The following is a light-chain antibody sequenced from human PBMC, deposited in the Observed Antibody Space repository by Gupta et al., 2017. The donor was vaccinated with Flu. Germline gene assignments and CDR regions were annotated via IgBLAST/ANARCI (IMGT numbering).Light chain of an antibody. CDR1: SAHNGIYS. CDR3: ATWDGTVNGPI. Sequence: SSAHNGIYSVNWFRQIPGMAPPPPNYDDQSRFSGVPERGSGSKSRTPAPLAISGLHSEDEAHYYCATWDGTVNGPIFGGGTKLTVL. J-gene: IGLJ2*01. V-gene: IGLV1-44*01. CDR2: DDQ.